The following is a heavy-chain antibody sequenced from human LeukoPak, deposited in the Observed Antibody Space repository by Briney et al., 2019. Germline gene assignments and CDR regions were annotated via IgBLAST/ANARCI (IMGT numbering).Heavy chain of an antibody. D-gene: IGHD4-17*01. V-gene: IGHV4-4*02. Sequence: SETLSLTCAVSGASISTPNWWSWVRQPPGKGLEWIGEIYHSGSTNYNPSLKSRVTISVDKSKNQFSLNLRSVTAADTAVYYCARSFYGDYGFDPWGQGTLVTVSS. CDR2: IYHSGST. CDR1: GASISTPNW. J-gene: IGHJ5*02. CDR3: ARSFYGDYGFDP.